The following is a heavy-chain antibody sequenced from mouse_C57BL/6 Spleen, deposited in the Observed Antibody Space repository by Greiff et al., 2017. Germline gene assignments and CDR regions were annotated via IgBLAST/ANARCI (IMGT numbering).Heavy chain of an antibody. CDR1: GYTFTDYS. CDR3: AREWGNYFDY. V-gene: IGHV1-26*01. CDR2: FNPNNGGI. Sequence: EVQLQQSGPELVKPGASVKISCKASGYTFTDYSMNWVKQSPGKSLEWIGNFNPNNGGISYNQKFKGKATLTVDQSSSTAYMELRSLTAEDSAVYYGAREWGNYFDYWGQGTTLTVSS. J-gene: IGHJ2*01. D-gene: IGHD1-3*01.